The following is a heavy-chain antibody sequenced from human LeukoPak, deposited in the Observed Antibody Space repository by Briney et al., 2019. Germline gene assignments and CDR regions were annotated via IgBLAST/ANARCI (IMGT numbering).Heavy chain of an antibody. CDR1: GFTFSSYG. CDR3: AKSGYDILTGYAFDI. V-gene: IGHV3-30*02. D-gene: IGHD3-9*01. Sequence: GGSLRLSCAASGFTFSSYGMHWVRQAPGKGLEWVAFIRYDGSNKYYADSVKGRFTISRDNSKNTLYLQMNSLRAEDTAVYYCAKSGYDILTGYAFDIWGQGTMVTVSS. CDR2: IRYDGSNK. J-gene: IGHJ3*02.